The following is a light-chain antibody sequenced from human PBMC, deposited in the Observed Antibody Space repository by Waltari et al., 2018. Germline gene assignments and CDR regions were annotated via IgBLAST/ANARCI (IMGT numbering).Light chain of an antibody. V-gene: IGKV3-20*01. J-gene: IGKJ2*01. CDR2: GAS. Sequence: EIVLTQSPGTLSLSPGEGATLSCRASQSVNSNYLTWFQQKPGQAHRLLIFGASSRATAVPDRFSGSGSGTDFTLTISRLEPEDFAMYYCQQYGSPYTFGQGTRVEIK. CDR3: QQYGSPYT. CDR1: QSVNSNY.